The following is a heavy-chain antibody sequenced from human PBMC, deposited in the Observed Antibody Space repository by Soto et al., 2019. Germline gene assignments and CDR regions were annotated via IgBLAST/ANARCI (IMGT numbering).Heavy chain of an antibody. D-gene: IGHD6-19*01. V-gene: IGHV3-30*18. CDR2: ISYDGSNK. Sequence: PGGSLRLSCAASGFTFSSYGMHWVRQAPGKGLEWVAVISYDGSNKYYADSVKGRFTISRDNSKNTLYLQVNSLRAEDTAVYYCAKETPGSGWYYFDYWGQGTLVTVSS. CDR1: GFTFSSYG. CDR3: AKETPGSGWYYFDY. J-gene: IGHJ4*02.